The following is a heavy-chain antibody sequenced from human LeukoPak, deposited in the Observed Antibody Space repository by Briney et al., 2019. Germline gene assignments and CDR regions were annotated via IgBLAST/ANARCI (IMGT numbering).Heavy chain of an antibody. CDR2: IWYDGSNK. CDR1: GFTFSSYG. V-gene: IGHV3-33*01. D-gene: IGHD6-25*01. Sequence: PGRSLRLSCAASGFTFSSYGMHWVRQAPGKGLEWVAVIWYDGSNKYYADSVKGRLTISRDNSKNTLYLQMNSLRAEDTAVYYCARELQSRGRLFDNWGQGTLVTVSS. J-gene: IGHJ4*02. CDR3: ARELQSRGRLFDN.